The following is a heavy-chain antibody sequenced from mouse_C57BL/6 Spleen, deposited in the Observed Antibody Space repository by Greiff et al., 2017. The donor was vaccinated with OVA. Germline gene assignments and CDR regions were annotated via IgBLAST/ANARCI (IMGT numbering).Heavy chain of an antibody. V-gene: IGHV1-72*01. CDR1: GYTFTSYW. CDR3: ARVGDGYNCFDY. CDR2: IDPYSGGT. D-gene: IGHD2-3*01. J-gene: IGHJ2*01. Sequence: VQLQQPGAELVKPGASVKLSCKASGYTFTSYWMHWVKQRPGRGLEWIGRIDPYSGGTKYTEKFKSKATLSVDKPSSTAYMQLSSLTSEDSAVYDCARVGDGYNCFDYWGQGTTLTVSA.